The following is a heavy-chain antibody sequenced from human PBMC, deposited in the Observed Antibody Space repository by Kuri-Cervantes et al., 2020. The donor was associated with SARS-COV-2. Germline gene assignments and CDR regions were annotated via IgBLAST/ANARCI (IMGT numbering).Heavy chain of an antibody. D-gene: IGHD3-10*01. CDR3: ARVGYYGSGSYYSTPP. V-gene: IGHV3-30*01. CDR1: GFTLSSYA. CDR2: ISPDGSNK. J-gene: IGHJ5*02. Sequence: GESLKISCAASGFTLSSYAMHWVRQAPGKGLEWVAVISPDGSNKYYAGSVKGRFTISRDNSKNTVYLQMNSLRAEDTAVYYCARVGYYGSGSYYSTPPWGQGTRVTVSS.